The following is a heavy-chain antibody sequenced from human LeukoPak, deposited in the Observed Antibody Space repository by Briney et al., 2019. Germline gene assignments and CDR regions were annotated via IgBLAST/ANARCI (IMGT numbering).Heavy chain of an antibody. Sequence: ASVKVSRKASGYTLTDYYLHWVRQAPGQGFAWMGLINPNSGDTNYAQKFQGRIHMTRDTSISTAHMEISRLRSDDTAVYYCARANFLYCSSTTCLFDYWGQGTLVTVSS. J-gene: IGHJ4*02. CDR3: ARANFLYCSSTTCLFDY. CDR2: INPNSGDT. V-gene: IGHV1-2*02. CDR1: GYTLTDYY. D-gene: IGHD2-2*01.